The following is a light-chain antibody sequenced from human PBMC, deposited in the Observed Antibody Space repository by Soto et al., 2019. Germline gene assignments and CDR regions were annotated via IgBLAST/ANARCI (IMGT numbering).Light chain of an antibody. CDR1: QSISNY. CDR3: QQSHTSPGP. J-gene: IGKJ4*01. Sequence: DIQMTQSPSSLSASVGDRVTITCRASQSISNYLNWYQQKPEKAPHLLIYASSNLQSGVPSRFSGSGSGKDFTLTISSLQPEDFATYYCQQSHTSPGPFGGGTKVEIK. V-gene: IGKV1-39*01. CDR2: ASS.